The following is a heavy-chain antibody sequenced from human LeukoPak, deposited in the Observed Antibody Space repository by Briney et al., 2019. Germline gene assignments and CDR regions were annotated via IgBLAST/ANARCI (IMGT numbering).Heavy chain of an antibody. V-gene: IGHV3-30*04. CDR3: ARVRRYSQYESSGYYADS. CDR1: GFTFSSYA. CDR2: ITYDGSTR. Sequence: GGSLRLSCAASGFTFSSYAMHWVRQAPGKALQCVAAITYDGSTRYHADSVKGRFTISRDNSKDTLYLQMNSLKIEDTATYYCARVRRYSQYESSGYYADSWGQGTLVTVSS. D-gene: IGHD3-22*01. J-gene: IGHJ5*01.